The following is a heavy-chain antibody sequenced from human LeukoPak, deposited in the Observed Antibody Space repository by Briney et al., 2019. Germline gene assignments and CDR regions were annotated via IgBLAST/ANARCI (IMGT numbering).Heavy chain of an antibody. Sequence: KPGGSVRLSCAASGFTFSDYYMSWIRQAPGKGLEWVSYISSSGSTIYYADSVKGRFTISRDDAKNSLYLQMNSLRAEDTAVYYCASPEDFWSGFDSWGQRTLVSVSS. CDR1: GFTFSDYY. CDR3: ASPEDFWSGFDS. V-gene: IGHV3-11*04. J-gene: IGHJ4*02. CDR2: ISSSGSTI. D-gene: IGHD3-3*01.